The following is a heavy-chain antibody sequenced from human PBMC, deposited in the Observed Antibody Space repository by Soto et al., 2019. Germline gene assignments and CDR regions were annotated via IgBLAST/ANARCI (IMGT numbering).Heavy chain of an antibody. Sequence: EAQLVESGGGLVQPGRSLRLSCVASGFTFDDYAIHWVRQAPGKGLEWVSGISWNGAATGYADSVKGRFTISRDNAKNSLYLQMSSLRTEDTAIYYCENLLRYGSGFDCWGQGTLVTVSS. J-gene: IGHJ4*02. D-gene: IGHD3-10*01. CDR1: GFTFDDYA. V-gene: IGHV3-9*01. CDR2: ISWNGAAT. CDR3: ENLLRYGSGFDC.